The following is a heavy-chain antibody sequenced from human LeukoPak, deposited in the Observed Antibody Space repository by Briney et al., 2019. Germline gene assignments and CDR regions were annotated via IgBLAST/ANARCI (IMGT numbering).Heavy chain of an antibody. D-gene: IGHD6-19*01. Sequence: SETLSLTCAVYGGSFSGYYWSWIRQPPGKELEWIGEINHSGSTNYNPSLKSRVTISVDTSKNQFSLKLSSVTAADTAVYYCARGRGSSGWYPSFYYYYYMDVWGKGTTVTVSS. CDR1: GGSFSGYY. CDR2: INHSGST. J-gene: IGHJ6*03. CDR3: ARGRGSSGWYPSFYYYYYMDV. V-gene: IGHV4-34*01.